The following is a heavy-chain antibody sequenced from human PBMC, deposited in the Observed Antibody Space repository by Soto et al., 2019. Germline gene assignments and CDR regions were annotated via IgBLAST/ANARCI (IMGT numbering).Heavy chain of an antibody. CDR1: GFTFNRYS. V-gene: IGHV3-21*01. J-gene: IGHJ4*02. CDR2: ISSTTNYI. Sequence: EVQLVESGGGLVKPGGSLRLSCAASGFTFNRYSMNWVRQAPGKGLELVSSISSTTNYIYYADSMTGRFNVARDNAKNSVYLEMNSLRAEDTAVYYCARESEDLTSNFDYWGQGTLVTVSS. CDR3: ARESEDLTSNFDY.